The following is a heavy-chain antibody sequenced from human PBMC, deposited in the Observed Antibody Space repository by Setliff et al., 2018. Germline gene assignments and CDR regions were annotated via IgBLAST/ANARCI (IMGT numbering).Heavy chain of an antibody. J-gene: IGHJ4*02. D-gene: IGHD6-13*01. Sequence: GSLRLSCAASGFTFSSYALHWVRQTPGKGLEWVSVISSDGTSIYYADSVKGRFTISRVNSKNTLYLQMNRLRAEDTAIYYCARCSSWHGHYPHFNYWGQGTLVTVSS. CDR3: ARCSSWHGHYPHFNY. CDR2: ISSDGTSI. V-gene: IGHV3-23*03. CDR1: GFTFSSYA.